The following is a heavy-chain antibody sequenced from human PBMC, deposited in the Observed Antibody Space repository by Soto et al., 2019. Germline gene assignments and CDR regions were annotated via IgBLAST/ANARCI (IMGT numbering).Heavy chain of an antibody. D-gene: IGHD3-16*01. J-gene: IGHJ4*02. CDR1: GDSITTNGYY. Sequence: SETLSLTCSVSGDSITTNGYYWGWIRQPPGKGLQWIGNVYSTGSTFSHPSLTSRVFISVDTSKNKFSLRPTSVTAADTAVYYCARPHYILVLLIADWGPEIVVPLSS. CDR2: VYSTGST. CDR3: ARPHYILVLLIAD. V-gene: IGHV4-39*01.